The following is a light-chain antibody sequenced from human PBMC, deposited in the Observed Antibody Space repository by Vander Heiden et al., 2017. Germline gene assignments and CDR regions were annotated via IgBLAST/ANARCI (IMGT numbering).Light chain of an antibody. CDR2: AAS. CDR3: LQSSTTPWT. CDR1: QSISSY. J-gene: IGKJ1*01. V-gene: IGKV1-39*01. Sequence: DIQMTQSPSSLSASVGDRVTITCRASQSISSYLSWFQHKPGKAPKLLMYAASTLQSGVPSRFRGSGSGTEFTLTIRSLQPEDFATYFCLQSSTTPWTFGQGTKVQI.